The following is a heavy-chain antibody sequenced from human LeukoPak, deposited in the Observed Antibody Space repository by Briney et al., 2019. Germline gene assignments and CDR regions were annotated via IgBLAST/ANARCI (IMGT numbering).Heavy chain of an antibody. D-gene: IGHD6-6*01. J-gene: IGHJ4*02. Sequence: GGSLRLSCAASGFTFNIFGMHWVRQAPGKGLEWGAVIYYDGSNQFYADSVQGRFTISRDNSKNTLYLQMNSLRAEDTAVYYCARWGSSSLPVDYWGQGALVTVSS. CDR2: IYYDGSNQ. CDR1: GFTFNIFG. CDR3: ARWGSSSLPVDY. V-gene: IGHV3-33*01.